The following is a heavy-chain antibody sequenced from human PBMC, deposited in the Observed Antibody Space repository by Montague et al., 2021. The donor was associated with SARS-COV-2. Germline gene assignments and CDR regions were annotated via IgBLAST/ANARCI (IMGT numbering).Heavy chain of an antibody. CDR2: IHHSGST. V-gene: IGHV4-38-2*02. J-gene: IGHJ6*02. CDR1: GYSISSGYY. CDR3: LGREGAHYYYYGMDV. Sequence: SETLSLTCTVYGYSISSGYYWGRIRPPPGKGLEWIGSIHHSGSTYYHPPLKRRVTISVDTSKNQSYLKMSSVTAADTAGYYSLGREGAHYYYYGMDVWGQGTTVTVSS. D-gene: IGHD1-26*01.